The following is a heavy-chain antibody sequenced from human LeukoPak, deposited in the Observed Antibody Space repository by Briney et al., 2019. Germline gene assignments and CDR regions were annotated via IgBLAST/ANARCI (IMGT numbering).Heavy chain of an antibody. CDR2: IAYDGSHK. D-gene: IGHD3-3*01. V-gene: IGHV3-30*03. CDR3: ARDSGSAYYGVDF. CDR1: GFIYSTYG. Sequence: GRSHTLSCAASGFIYSTYGLLWARQAPAKVVECVAVIAYDGSHKYYADSVKGRITISRDNSKNTLYLQMTSLRAEDTAVYYCARDSGSAYYGVDFWGQGTLVTVSS. J-gene: IGHJ4*02.